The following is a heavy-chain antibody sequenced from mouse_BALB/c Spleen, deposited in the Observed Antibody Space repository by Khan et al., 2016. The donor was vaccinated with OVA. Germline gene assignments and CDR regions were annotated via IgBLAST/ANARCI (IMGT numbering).Heavy chain of an antibody. D-gene: IGHD2-1*01. CDR3: ARNGFGNYEIWDY. Sequence: VQLKESGTVLARPGASVKMSCKASGYTFTNYWMHWVKQRPGQGLEWIGTIYPGNSDTNYNQKFTGKAKLTSVTSTSPAYMELSSLTTEDSAVYYCARNGFGNYEIWDYWGQGTTLTVSS. CDR2: IYPGNSDT. CDR1: GYTFTNYW. V-gene: IGHV1-5*01. J-gene: IGHJ2*01.